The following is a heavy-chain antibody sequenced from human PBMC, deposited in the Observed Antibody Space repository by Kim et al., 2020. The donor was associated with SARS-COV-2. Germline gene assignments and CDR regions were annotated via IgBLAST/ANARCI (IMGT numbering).Heavy chain of an antibody. V-gene: IGHV3-7*01. D-gene: IGHD1-1*01. J-gene: IGHJ4*02. CDR2: IKQDGSEK. Sequence: GGSLRLSCAASGFTFSSYWMSWVRQAPGKGLEWVANIKQDGSEKYYVDSVKGRFTISRDNAKNSLYLQMISLRAEDTAVYYCARDRIYWNDAFDYWGQGTLVTVSS. CDR3: ARDRIYWNDAFDY. CDR1: GFTFSSYW.